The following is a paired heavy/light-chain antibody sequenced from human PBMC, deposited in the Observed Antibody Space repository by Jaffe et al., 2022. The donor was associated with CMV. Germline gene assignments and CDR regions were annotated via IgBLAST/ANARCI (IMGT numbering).Light chain of an antibody. V-gene: IGKV3-11*01. CDR1: QSIDRL. CDR3: QQRTSWPT. Sequence: EIVLTQSPATLSLSPGERATLSCRTSQSIDRLLHWYQQKPGQPPRLLIYDISIRAAGVPARFSGGGSGTDFTLTISSLEPEDFAVYYCQQRTSWPTFGQGTKLEI. J-gene: IGKJ2*01. CDR2: DIS.
Heavy chain of an antibody. V-gene: IGHV3-53*01. CDR2: IYSDGST. J-gene: IGHJ3*02. Sequence: EGQLVESGGGLIQPGGSLTLSCTVSGFSVSNIFMNWVRQAPGKGLQYVSDIYSDGSTYYAESVRGRFTISRDNSKNTLYLQMNSLRVEDTAVYYCVRETMWHFDIWGQGTRVIVS. D-gene: IGHD3-10*02. CDR3: VRETMWHFDI. CDR1: GFSVSNIF.